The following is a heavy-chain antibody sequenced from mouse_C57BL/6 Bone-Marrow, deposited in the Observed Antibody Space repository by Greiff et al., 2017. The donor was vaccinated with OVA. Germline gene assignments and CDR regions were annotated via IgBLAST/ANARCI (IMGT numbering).Heavy chain of an antibody. CDR2: IDPEDGDT. D-gene: IGHD2-3*01. V-gene: IGHV14-1*01. CDR1: GFNIKDYY. CDR3: TTGWLLRRAWLAY. Sequence: VQLQQSGAELVRPGASVKLSCTASGFNIKDYYMHWVKQRPEQGLEWIGRIDPEDGDTEYAPKFQGKATMTADTSSNTAYLQLSSLTSEDTAVYYCTTGWLLRRAWLAYWGQGTLVTVSA. J-gene: IGHJ3*01.